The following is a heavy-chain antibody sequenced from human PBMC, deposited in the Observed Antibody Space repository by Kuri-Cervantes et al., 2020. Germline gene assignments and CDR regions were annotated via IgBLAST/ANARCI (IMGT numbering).Heavy chain of an antibody. Sequence: ASVKVSCKASGYTFTGYYMHWVRQAPGQGLEWMGWINPNSGGTNYAQKFQGWVTMTRDTSISTAYMELSRLRSEDTAVYYCARDQGFRGSSGYLYYFDYWGQGTLVTVSS. CDR1: GYTFTGYY. V-gene: IGHV1-2*04. CDR2: INPNSGGT. D-gene: IGHD3-22*01. J-gene: IGHJ4*02. CDR3: ARDQGFRGSSGYLYYFDY.